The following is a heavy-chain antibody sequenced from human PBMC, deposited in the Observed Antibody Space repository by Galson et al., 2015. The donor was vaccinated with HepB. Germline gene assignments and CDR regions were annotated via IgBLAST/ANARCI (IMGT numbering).Heavy chain of an antibody. V-gene: IGHV3-53*01. CDR3: ARDGGDIVGARFYGAFDI. D-gene: IGHD1-26*01. J-gene: IGHJ3*02. Sequence: SLRLSCAASGFTVSSNYMSWVRQAPGKGLEWVSVIYSGGATYYTDSVKGRFTISRDNSKNTLHLQMNSLRAEDTAVYYCARDGGDIVGARFYGAFDIWGQGTMVTVSS. CDR1: GFTVSSNY. CDR2: IYSGGAT.